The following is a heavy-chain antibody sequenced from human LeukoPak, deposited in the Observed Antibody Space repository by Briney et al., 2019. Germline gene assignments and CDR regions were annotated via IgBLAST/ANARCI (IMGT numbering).Heavy chain of an antibody. J-gene: IGHJ4*02. V-gene: IGHV3-66*01. CDR3: ARGGAMIRGVFDY. Sequence: GGALRLSCIASGFTVRSTYMSWVREAPGEGLEWGSIIYSGGSTYYADSVKGRFTISRDNSKNTLYLQMNSLRAEDTAVYYCARGGAMIRGVFDYWGQGTLVTVSS. D-gene: IGHD3-10*01. CDR1: GFTVRSTY. CDR2: IYSGGST.